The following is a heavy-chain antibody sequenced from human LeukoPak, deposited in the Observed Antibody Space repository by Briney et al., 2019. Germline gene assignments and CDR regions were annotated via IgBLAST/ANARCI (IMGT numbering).Heavy chain of an antibody. CDR2: ISSSSSYI. V-gene: IGHV3-21*06. CDR1: GFTFSSYS. D-gene: IGHD6-19*01. CDR3: AREKYSGGWSTIDY. Sequence: GGSLRLSCAASGFTFSSYSMNWVRQAPGKGLEWVSSISSSSSYIYYADSVRGRFTISRDNAKNSVYLQMNSLRAEDTAVYYCAREKYSGGWSTIDYWGQGTLVTVSS. J-gene: IGHJ4*02.